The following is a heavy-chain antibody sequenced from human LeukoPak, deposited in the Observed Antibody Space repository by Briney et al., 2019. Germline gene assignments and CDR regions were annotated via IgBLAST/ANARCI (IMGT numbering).Heavy chain of an antibody. V-gene: IGHV4-59*01. CDR1: GGSISSYF. Sequence: ASETLSLTCTVSGGSISSYFWSWIRQPPGKGLEWIGYIYESGSTNYNPSLKSRVTISVDTSKNQFSLKLSSVTAADTAVYYCARAHSSSYPGLGSYWGQGTLVTVSS. J-gene: IGHJ4*02. CDR3: ARAHSSSYPGLGSY. D-gene: IGHD6-13*01. CDR2: IYESGST.